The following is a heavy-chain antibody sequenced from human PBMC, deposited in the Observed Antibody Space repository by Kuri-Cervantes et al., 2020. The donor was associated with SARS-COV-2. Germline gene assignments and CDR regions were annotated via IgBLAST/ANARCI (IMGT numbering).Heavy chain of an antibody. J-gene: IGHJ3*02. D-gene: IGHD6-19*01. CDR2: ISYDGSNK. V-gene: IGHV3-30*19. Sequence: GESLKISCAASGFTFSSYGMHWVRQAPGKGLEWVAVISYDGSNKYYADSVKGRFTISRDNSKNTLYLQMNSLRAEDTAVYYCASSPVAAPFGAFDIWGQGTMVTVSS. CDR1: GFTFSSYG. CDR3: ASSPVAAPFGAFDI.